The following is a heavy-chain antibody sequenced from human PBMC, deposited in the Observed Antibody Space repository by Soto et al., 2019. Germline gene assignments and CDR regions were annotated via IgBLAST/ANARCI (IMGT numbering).Heavy chain of an antibody. CDR1: GASLSSYY. D-gene: IGHD6-25*01. V-gene: IGHV4-59*01. J-gene: IGHJ4*02. Sequence: SETLSLTCTVSGASLSSYYWTWIRQPPEKGLEWIGYIYYSGSTNYYPSLKSRVTISVDRSKNQFSLKLSSLTAADTAVYYCLGGYGASYAYWGQGTLVTVSS. CDR3: LGGYGASYAY. CDR2: IYYSGST.